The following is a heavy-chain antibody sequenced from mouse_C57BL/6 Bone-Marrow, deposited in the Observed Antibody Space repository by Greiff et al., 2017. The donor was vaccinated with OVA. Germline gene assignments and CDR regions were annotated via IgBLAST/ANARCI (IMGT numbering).Heavy chain of an antibody. D-gene: IGHD2-2*01. V-gene: IGHV7-1*01. CDR3: ARDAGGYDGFAY. CDR2: SRNKANDYTT. J-gene: IGHJ3*01. Sequence: EVKVVESGGGLVQSGRSLRLSCATSGFTFSDFYMEWVRQAPGKGLEWIAASRNKANDYTTEYSASVKGRFIVSRDTSQSILYLQMNALRAEDTAIDYCARDAGGYDGFAYWGQGTLVTVSA. CDR1: GFTFSDFY.